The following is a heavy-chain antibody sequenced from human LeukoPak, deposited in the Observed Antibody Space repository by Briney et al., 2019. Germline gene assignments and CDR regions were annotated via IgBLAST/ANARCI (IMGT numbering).Heavy chain of an antibody. Sequence: SVKVSCKAPGGTFSRFTISWVRQAPGQGFEWMGGVTPIFGTANFAQRFQGRVSITADESTSTAFMELSSLRSEDTAVYYCAREWGLESSGFYYAYWGQGTLVTVSS. J-gene: IGHJ4*02. D-gene: IGHD3-22*01. CDR1: GGTFSRFT. CDR2: VTPIFGTA. CDR3: AREWGLESSGFYYAY. V-gene: IGHV1-69*13.